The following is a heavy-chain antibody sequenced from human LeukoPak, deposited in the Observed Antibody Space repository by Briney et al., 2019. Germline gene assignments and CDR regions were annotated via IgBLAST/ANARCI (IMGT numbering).Heavy chain of an antibody. CDR3: ATIATHPNYYYGMDV. J-gene: IGHJ6*02. Sequence: SETLSLTCAVYGGSFSGYYWSWIRQPPGKRLEWIGEINHSGSTNYNPSLKSRVTISVDTSKNQFSLKLSSVTAADTAVYYCATIATHPNYYYGMDVWGQGTTVTVSS. CDR2: INHSGST. CDR1: GGSFSGYY. V-gene: IGHV4-34*01. D-gene: IGHD5-12*01.